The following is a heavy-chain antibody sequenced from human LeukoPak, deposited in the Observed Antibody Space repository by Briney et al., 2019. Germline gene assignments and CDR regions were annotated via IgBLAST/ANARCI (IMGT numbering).Heavy chain of an antibody. CDR2: ISGSGGST. D-gene: IGHD5-24*01. J-gene: IGHJ4*02. Sequence: GGSLRLSCAASGFSFSSYAMSWARQAPGKGLEWVSGISGSGGSTYQADSVKGRFTISRDNSKNSLYLQMNSLRTEDTALYYCAKDIEMATILYYFDYWGQGTLVTVSS. V-gene: IGHV3-23*01. CDR1: GFSFSSYA. CDR3: AKDIEMATILYYFDY.